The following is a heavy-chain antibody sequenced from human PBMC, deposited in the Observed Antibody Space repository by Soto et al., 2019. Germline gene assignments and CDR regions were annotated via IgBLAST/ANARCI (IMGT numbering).Heavy chain of an antibody. CDR3: ARCLGYCSGGSCRSGNYYYYYYMDV. J-gene: IGHJ6*03. D-gene: IGHD2-15*01. CDR1: GGSISSYY. CDR2: IYYSGST. Sequence: PWETLSLTCTVSGGSISSYYWSWIRQPPGKGLEWIGYIYYSGSTNYNPSLKSRVTISVDTSKNQFSLKLSSVTAADTAVYYCARCLGYCSGGSCRSGNYYYYYYMDVWGKGTTVTVSS. V-gene: IGHV4-59*01.